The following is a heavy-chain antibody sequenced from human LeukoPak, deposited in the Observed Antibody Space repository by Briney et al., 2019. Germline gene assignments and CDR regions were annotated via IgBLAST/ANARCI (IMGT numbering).Heavy chain of an antibody. V-gene: IGHV3-74*01. J-gene: IGHJ3*02. CDR1: AFSFSTTR. CDR3: ATDGGYAFDI. Sequence: GGSLRLSCAASAFSFSTTRMHWVRQAPGKGLVWVSRIISDGSSTTYADSVKGRFTIFRDNAKNMLYLQMNNLRAEDTAVYYCATDGGYAFDIWGQGTMVTVSS. D-gene: IGHD3-10*01. CDR2: IISDGSST.